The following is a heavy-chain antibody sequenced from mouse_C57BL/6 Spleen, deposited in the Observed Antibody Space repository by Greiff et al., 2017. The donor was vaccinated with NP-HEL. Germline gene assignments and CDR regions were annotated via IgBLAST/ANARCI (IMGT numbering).Heavy chain of an antibody. CDR2: IRSKSNNYAT. J-gene: IGHJ3*01. D-gene: IGHD2-3*01. V-gene: IGHV10-1*01. Sequence: EVQVVESGGGLVQPKGSLKLSCAASGFSFNTYAMNWVRQAPGKGLEWVARIRSKSNNYATYYADSVKDRFTISRDDSESMLYLQMNNLKTEDTAMYYCVRGYDGYYWFAYWGQGTLVTVSA. CDR3: VRGYDGYYWFAY. CDR1: GFSFNTYA.